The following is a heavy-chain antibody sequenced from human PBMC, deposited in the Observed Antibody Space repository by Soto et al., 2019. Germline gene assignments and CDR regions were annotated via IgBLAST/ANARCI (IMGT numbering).Heavy chain of an antibody. J-gene: IGHJ3*01. D-gene: IGHD2-2*01. CDR1: GFSLSTDGVG. V-gene: IGHV2-5*02. CDR3: AHAYGGTSWPNDAFDV. CDR2: IYWDDDQ. Sequence: QITLKESGPTLVKPTQTLTLTCTFSGFSLSTDGVGVGWIRQPPGKALEWLALIYWDDDQRYSPSLKTRLTITKDTSKTPLVLTMTNMDPVDTATYYCAHAYGGTSWPNDAFDVWGQGTVVTVSS.